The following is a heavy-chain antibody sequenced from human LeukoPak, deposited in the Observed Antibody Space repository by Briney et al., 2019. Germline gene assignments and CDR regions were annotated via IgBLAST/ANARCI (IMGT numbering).Heavy chain of an antibody. Sequence: PGGSLRLSCAASGFTLSSYSMNWVRQAPGKGLEWVSCISSSSSYIYYADSVKGRFTISRDNAKNSLYLQMNSLRAEDTALYHCARVKGGVRGVGYYYYYMDVWGKGTTVTISS. CDR1: GFTLSSYS. CDR3: ARVKGGVRGVGYYYYYMDV. CDR2: ISSSSSYI. D-gene: IGHD3-10*01. V-gene: IGHV3-21*04. J-gene: IGHJ6*03.